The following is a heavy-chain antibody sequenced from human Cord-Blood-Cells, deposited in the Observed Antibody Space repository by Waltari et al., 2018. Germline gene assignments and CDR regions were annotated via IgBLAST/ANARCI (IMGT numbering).Heavy chain of an antibody. D-gene: IGHD3-10*01. CDR2: VDPEDGET. V-gene: IGHV1-69-2*01. J-gene: IGHJ6*03. CDR3: ATEGPSTMVRGVRVYYMDV. Sequence: EVQLVQSGAEVKKPGATVKISCKVSGYTFTDYYMHWVQQAPGKGLEWMGLVDPEDGETIYAEKFQRRGTITAVTSADTAYRGLSSLRSEDTAVYYCATEGPSTMVRGVRVYYMDVWGKGTTVTVSS. CDR1: GYTFTDYY.